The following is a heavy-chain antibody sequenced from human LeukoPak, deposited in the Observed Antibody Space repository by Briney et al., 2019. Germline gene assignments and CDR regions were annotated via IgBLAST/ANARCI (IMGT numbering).Heavy chain of an antibody. CDR3: ARADSSGGNYYYGMDV. Sequence: ASVKVSCKASGYTFTSYYMHWVRQAPGQGLEWMGIINPSGGSTSYAQKFQGRVTMTRDTSTSTVYMELSSLRSEDTAVYYCARADSSGGNYYYGMDVWGKGTTVTVSS. CDR1: GYTFTSYY. J-gene: IGHJ6*04. V-gene: IGHV1-46*01. CDR2: INPSGGST. D-gene: IGHD6-19*01.